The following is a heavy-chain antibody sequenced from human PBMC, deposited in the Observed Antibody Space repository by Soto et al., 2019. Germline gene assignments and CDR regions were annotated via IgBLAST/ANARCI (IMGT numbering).Heavy chain of an antibody. CDR2: IYHSGST. V-gene: IGHV4-4*02. CDR1: GCTILSCKG. D-gene: IGHD3-22*01. J-gene: IGHJ3*02. Sequence: ETLFHTNPYTGCTILSCKGPILVREPAGKGLEWIGEIYHSGSTNYTPSLKSRVTISVDKSKNQFSLKLSSVTAVDTAVYYCARGAYYDSSGYYTVSFDIWGQGTMVT. CDR3: ARGAYYDSSGYYTVSFDI.